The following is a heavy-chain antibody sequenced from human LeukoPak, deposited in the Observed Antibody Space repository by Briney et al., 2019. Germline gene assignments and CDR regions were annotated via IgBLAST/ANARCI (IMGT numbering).Heavy chain of an antibody. CDR2: ISYDGSNK. J-gene: IGHJ3*02. V-gene: IGHV3-30-3*01. CDR3: AKNIAVAGTGPGTFDI. D-gene: IGHD6-19*01. CDR1: GFTFSSYA. Sequence: PGRSLRLSCAASGFTFSSYAMHWVRQAPGKGLEWVAVISYDGSNKYYADSVKGRFTIFRDNSKNTLYPQMNSLRAEDTAVYYCAKNIAVAGTGPGTFDIWGQGTMVTVSS.